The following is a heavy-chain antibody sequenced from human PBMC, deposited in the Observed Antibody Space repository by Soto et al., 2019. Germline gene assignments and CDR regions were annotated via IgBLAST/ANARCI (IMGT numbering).Heavy chain of an antibody. Sequence: PGGSLSLSCAASGFTFRSCAMGWVRQAPGKGLEWVSDIIDSGGSTYYADSVKGRFTISRDNSKSTLYLQMNSLRAKDTALYYCAKGRSYYYYYGVDVWGQGTTVTVSS. J-gene: IGHJ6*02. CDR3: AKGRSYYYYYGVDV. CDR2: IIDSGGST. CDR1: GFTFRSCA. V-gene: IGHV3-23*01.